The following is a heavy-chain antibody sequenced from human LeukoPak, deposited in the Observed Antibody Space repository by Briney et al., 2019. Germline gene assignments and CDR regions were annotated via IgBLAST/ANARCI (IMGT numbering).Heavy chain of an antibody. Sequence: GGSLRLSCAASGFTFSGSAMHWVRQASGKGLEWVGRIRSKANSYATAYAASVKGRFTISRDNSKNTLYLQMNSLRAEDTAVYYCARGPYGSSGTPDAFDIWGQGTMVTVSS. D-gene: IGHD3-10*01. V-gene: IGHV3-73*01. CDR3: ARGPYGSSGTPDAFDI. CDR1: GFTFSGSA. J-gene: IGHJ3*02. CDR2: IRSKANSYAT.